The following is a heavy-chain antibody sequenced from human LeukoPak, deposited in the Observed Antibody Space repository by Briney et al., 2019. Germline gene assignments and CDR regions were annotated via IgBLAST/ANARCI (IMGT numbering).Heavy chain of an antibody. V-gene: IGHV4-39*01. CDR2: IFYSGCT. D-gene: IGHD4-23*01. Sequence: SETLSLTCTVSGGSINSSSYYWGWIRQPPGKGLEWIGSIFYSGCTYYNPSRKSRVTISVDTSKNQVSLKLSSVTAADTAVYYCARHVHGHDYGGNAQYAFDIWGQGTKVTVSS. J-gene: IGHJ3*02. CDR3: ARHVHGHDYGGNAQYAFDI. CDR1: GGSINSSSYY.